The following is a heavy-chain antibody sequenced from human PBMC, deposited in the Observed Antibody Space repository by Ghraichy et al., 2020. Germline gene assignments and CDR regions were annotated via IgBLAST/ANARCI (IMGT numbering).Heavy chain of an antibody. CDR1: GDSVSSNSAA. V-gene: IGHV6-1*01. CDR3: ARGSAWANDY. D-gene: IGHD1-26*01. J-gene: IGHJ4*02. Sequence: SQTLSLTCAISGDSVSSNSAAWNWIRQSPSRGLEWLGQTYYRSKWYDDYAVSVKSRITIIPDTSRNQFFLQLNSMTPEDTAVYYCARGSAWANDYWGQEILVTVSS. CDR2: TYYRSKWYD.